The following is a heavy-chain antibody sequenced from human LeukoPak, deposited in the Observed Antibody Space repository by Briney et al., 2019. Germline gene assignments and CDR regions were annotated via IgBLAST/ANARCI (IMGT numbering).Heavy chain of an antibody. CDR2: INPNSGGT. J-gene: IGHJ4*02. CDR3: ARRIAAAGMYYFDY. V-gene: IGHV1-2*02. CDR1: GYTFTGYY. Sequence: ASVKVSCKASGYTFTGYYMHWVRQAPGRGLEWMGWINPNSGGTNYAQKFQGRVTMTRDTSISTAYMELSRLRSDDTAVYYCARRIAAAGMYYFDYWGQGTLVTVSS. D-gene: IGHD6-13*01.